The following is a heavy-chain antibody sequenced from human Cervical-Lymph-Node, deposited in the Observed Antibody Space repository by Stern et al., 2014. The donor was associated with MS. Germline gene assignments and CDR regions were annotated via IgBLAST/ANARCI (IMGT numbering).Heavy chain of an antibody. D-gene: IGHD1-26*01. CDR3: AKGGSGSYLD. CDR2: ISFDGRDK. Sequence: VQLVGSGGGEVQPGRSLRLSWAASGFIFRNYAAHWVRQPPGKGLEWVAIISFDGRDKYYTDSVKGRFTVSRDNYKNRLYLEMNSLRLEDTAVYYCAKGGSGSYLDWGQGSLVTVSS. CDR1: GFIFRNYA. V-gene: IGHV3-30*04. J-gene: IGHJ4*02.